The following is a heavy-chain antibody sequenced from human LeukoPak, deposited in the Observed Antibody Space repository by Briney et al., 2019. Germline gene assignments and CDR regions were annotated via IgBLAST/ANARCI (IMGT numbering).Heavy chain of an antibody. J-gene: IGHJ3*02. CDR1: GFTFSTYA. CDR3: ASGFGYSSGWYGAFDI. V-gene: IGHV3-23*01. D-gene: IGHD6-19*01. Sequence: GGSLRLSCAASGFTFSTYAMSWVRQAPGKGLEWVSAVSGSGDGSAGITYYADSVKGRFTISRDNSKNTLYLQMSSLRAEDTAVYYCASGFGYSSGWYGAFDIWGQGTMVTVSS. CDR2: VSGSGDGSAGIT.